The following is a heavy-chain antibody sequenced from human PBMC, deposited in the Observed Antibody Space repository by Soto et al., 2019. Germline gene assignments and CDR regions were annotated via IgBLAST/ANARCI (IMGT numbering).Heavy chain of an antibody. CDR2: IYSGGST. Sequence: EVPLVESGGGLVQPGGSLRLSCAASGFTVSSNYMSWVRQAPGKGLGWVSVIYSGGSTYYADSVKGRFTISRDNSKNTLYLQMNSLRAEDTAVYYCARGLYSGWHYFDYWGQGTLVTVSS. CDR1: GFTVSSNY. V-gene: IGHV3-66*01. CDR3: ARGLYSGWHYFDY. J-gene: IGHJ4*02. D-gene: IGHD5-12*01.